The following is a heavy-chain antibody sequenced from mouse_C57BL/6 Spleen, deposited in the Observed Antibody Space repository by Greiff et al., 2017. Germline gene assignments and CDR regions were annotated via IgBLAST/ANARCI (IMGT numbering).Heavy chain of an antibody. CDR2: ISDGGSYT. V-gene: IGHV5-4*01. J-gene: IGHJ4*01. Sequence: EVHLVESGGGLVKPGGSLKLSCAASGFTFSSYAMSWVRQTPEKRLEWVATISDGGSYTYYPANVKGRFTISRDNAKNNLYLQMSHLKSEDTAMYYCARDSRGAMAYWGQGTSVTVS. CDR1: GFTFSSYA. CDR3: ARDSRGAMAY.